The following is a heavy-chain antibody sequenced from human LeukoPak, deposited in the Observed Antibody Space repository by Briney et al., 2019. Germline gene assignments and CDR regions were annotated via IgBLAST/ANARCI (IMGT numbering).Heavy chain of an antibody. V-gene: IGHV3-23*01. Sequence: PGGSLRLSCAASGFTFSSYAMSWVRQAPGKGLEWVSAISGSGGSTYYADSVKGRFTISRDNSKNTLYLQMNSLRAEDTAVYYCAKDREGYCSSTSCDKDYWGQGTLVTVSS. D-gene: IGHD2-2*02. CDR2: ISGSGGST. CDR3: AKDREGYCSSTSCDKDY. J-gene: IGHJ4*02. CDR1: GFTFSSYA.